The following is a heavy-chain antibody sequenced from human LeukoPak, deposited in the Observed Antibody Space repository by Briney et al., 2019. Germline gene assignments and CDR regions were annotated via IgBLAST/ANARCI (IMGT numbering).Heavy chain of an antibody. CDR1: GFTFSSYA. J-gene: IGHJ4*02. Sequence: PGASLRLFCAASGFTFSSYAMSWVRQAPGKGLEWVSAISGSGGSTYYADSVKGRFTISRDNSKNTLYLQMNSLRAEDTAVYYCAKASTGYCSGGSCYSFDYWGQGTLVTVSS. CDR2: ISGSGGST. D-gene: IGHD2-15*01. CDR3: AKASTGYCSGGSCYSFDY. V-gene: IGHV3-23*01.